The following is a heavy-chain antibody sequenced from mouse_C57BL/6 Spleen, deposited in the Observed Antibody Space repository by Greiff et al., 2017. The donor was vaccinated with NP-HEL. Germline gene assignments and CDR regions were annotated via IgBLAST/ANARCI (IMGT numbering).Heavy chain of an antibody. CDR3: ARSSGFITTVVAKYFDV. Sequence: VKLVESGAELMKPGASVKLSCKATGYTFTGYWIEWVKQRPGHGLEWIGEILPGSGSTNYNEKFKGKATFTADTSSNTAYMQLSSLTTEDSAIYYCARSSGFITTVVAKYFDVWGTGTTVTVSS. CDR1: GYTFTGYW. D-gene: IGHD1-1*01. J-gene: IGHJ1*03. CDR2: ILPGSGST. V-gene: IGHV1-9*01.